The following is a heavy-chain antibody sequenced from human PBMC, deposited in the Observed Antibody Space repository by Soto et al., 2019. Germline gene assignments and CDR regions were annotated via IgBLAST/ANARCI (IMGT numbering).Heavy chain of an antibody. CDR2: ISGSSSTI. Sequence: EVQLVESGGGLVQPGGSLILSCAASGFKFGDYNMNWVRQAPGKGLEWVSYISGSSSTIYYTDSVKGRFTISRDNARKSLYLQMDSLRDEDTAVYYCARDTNKGDYWGQGTLGTVSS. D-gene: IGHD2-2*01. CDR1: GFKFGDYN. CDR3: ARDTNKGDY. V-gene: IGHV3-48*02. J-gene: IGHJ4*02.